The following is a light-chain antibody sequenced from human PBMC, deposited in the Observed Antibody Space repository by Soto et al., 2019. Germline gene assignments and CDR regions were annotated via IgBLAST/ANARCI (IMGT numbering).Light chain of an antibody. CDR1: QSISSW. Sequence: DIQMTQSPSTLSATAGDRVTITCRASQSISSWLAWYQHKPGKAPKLLIYDASNLDSGVPSRFSGSGSGTEFSLTISNLQPDDCATYYCQQYENYWTLGQGTKEDIK. CDR3: QQYENYWT. CDR2: DAS. V-gene: IGKV1-5*01. J-gene: IGKJ1*01.